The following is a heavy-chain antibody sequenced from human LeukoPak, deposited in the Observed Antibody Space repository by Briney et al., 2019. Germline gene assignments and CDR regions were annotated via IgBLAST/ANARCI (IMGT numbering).Heavy chain of an antibody. CDR3: AKTSDWYGAFDI. D-gene: IGHD6-19*01. CDR2: LYYSGST. Sequence: SETLSLTCTVSGGSITDYYWSWLRQPPGKGLEWSGYLYYSGSTNYNPSLKRRVTISIDTSKNQFSLKLSSVTAADTAVYYCAKTSDWYGAFDIWGQGTMITVSS. CDR1: GGSITDYY. J-gene: IGHJ3*02. V-gene: IGHV4-59*01.